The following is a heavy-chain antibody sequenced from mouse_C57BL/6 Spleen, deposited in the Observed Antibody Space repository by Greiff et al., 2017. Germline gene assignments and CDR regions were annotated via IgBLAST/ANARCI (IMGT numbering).Heavy chain of an antibody. CDR1: GYAFTGYW. V-gene: IGHV1-9*01. CDR3: ARKYGYARDY. CDR2: ILPGSGST. J-gene: IGHJ4*01. Sequence: VQLQQSGAELMKPGASVKLSCKATGYAFTGYWIKWVKQRPGQGLEWIGEILPGSGSTNYNGKFKGKATLTADKSSSTAYMQLSSLTTEDSAIYYCARKYGYARDYWGQGTSVTVSS. D-gene: IGHD1-1*01.